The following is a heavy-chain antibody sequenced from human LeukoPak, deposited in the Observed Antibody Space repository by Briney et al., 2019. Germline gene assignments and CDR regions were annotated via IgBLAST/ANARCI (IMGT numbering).Heavy chain of an antibody. CDR2: IRYDGSNK. CDR3: AQDKQSLGITIFGVVAYYFDY. D-gene: IGHD3-3*01. J-gene: IGHJ4*02. CDR1: GFTFSSYG. Sequence: GGSLRLSCAASGFTFSSYGMHWVRQAPGKGLEWVAFIRYDGSNKYYADSVKGRFTISRDNSKNTLYLQMNSLRAEDTAVYYCAQDKQSLGITIFGVVAYYFDYWGQGTLVTVSS. V-gene: IGHV3-30*02.